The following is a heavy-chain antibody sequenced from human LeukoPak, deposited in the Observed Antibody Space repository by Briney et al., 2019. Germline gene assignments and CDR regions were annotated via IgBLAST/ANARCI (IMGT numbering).Heavy chain of an antibody. CDR2: IRSKAYGGTT. CDR1: GFTFGDYA. D-gene: IGHD3-3*01. CDR3: TSSLRSTNWFDP. J-gene: IGHJ5*02. Sequence: GGSLRLSCTASGFTFGDYAMSWLRQAPGKGLEWVGFIRSKAYGGTTEYAASVKGRFTISRDDSKSIAYLQMNSLKTEDTAVYYCTSSLRSTNWFDPWGQGTLVTVSS. V-gene: IGHV3-49*03.